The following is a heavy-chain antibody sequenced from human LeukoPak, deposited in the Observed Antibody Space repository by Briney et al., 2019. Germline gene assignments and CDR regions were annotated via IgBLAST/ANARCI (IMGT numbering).Heavy chain of an antibody. CDR2: ISGSGGST. D-gene: IGHD3-22*01. J-gene: IGHJ6*02. CDR1: GFTFGSYS. CDR3: AKPCLPYYYDSSGFYYYYYYGMDV. V-gene: IGHV3-23*01. Sequence: PGGSLRLSCAASGFTFGSYSMNWVRQAPGKGLEWVSAISGSGGSTYYADSVKGRFTISRDNSKNTLYLQMNSLRAEDTAVYYCAKPCLPYYYDSSGFYYYYYYGMDVWGQGTTVTVSS.